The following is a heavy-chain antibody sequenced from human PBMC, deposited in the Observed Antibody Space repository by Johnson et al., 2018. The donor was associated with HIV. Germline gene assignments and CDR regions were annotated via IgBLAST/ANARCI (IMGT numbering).Heavy chain of an antibody. J-gene: IGHJ3*02. CDR2: ISYDGSNK. V-gene: IGHV3-30*14. CDR1: AFTFSRHA. CDR3: AREGPSERAGFDI. Sequence: QVQLVESGGGVVQPERSLRLSCSASAFTFSRHAMHWVRQAPGKGPEWVACISYDGSNKYYRDSVKGRITVSRDNSKNTLYLQMGSLRAEDMAVYYCAREGPSERAGFDIWGQGTMVTVSS.